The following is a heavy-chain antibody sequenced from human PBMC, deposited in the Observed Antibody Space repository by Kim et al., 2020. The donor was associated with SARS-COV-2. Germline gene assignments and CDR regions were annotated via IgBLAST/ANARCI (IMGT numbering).Heavy chain of an antibody. CDR2: INPSGGST. J-gene: IGHJ5*02. Sequence: ASVKVSCKASGYTFTSSHIQWVRQAPGQGLEWVGIINPSGGSTNYAQKLQGRVTMTRDTSTGTVYMELSSLRSEDAALYYCARGTWGGGGWGYGSGQYYRIDAWGQGTMVTVAS. V-gene: IGHV1-46*03. D-gene: IGHD3-10*01. CDR3: ARGTWGGGGWGYGSGQYYRIDA. CDR1: GYTFTSSH.